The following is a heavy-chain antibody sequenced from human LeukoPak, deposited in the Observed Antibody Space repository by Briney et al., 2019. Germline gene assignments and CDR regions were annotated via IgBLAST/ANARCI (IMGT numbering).Heavy chain of an antibody. J-gene: IGHJ4*02. CDR2: INVSGGST. CDR1: GFTFSNYA. D-gene: IGHD1-7*01. CDR3: AKDERNWNYNLASQTYD. V-gene: IGHV3-23*01. Sequence: GGSLRLSCAASGFTFSNYAMSWVRQAPGKGLEWVSGINVSGGSTFYADSVRGRFTISRDNSKNTLYLQMSSLRAEDTAVYYCAKDERNWNYNLASQTYDWGQGTLVTVSS.